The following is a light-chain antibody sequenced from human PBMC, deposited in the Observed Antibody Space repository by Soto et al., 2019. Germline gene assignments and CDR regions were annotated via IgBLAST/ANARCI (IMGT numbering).Light chain of an antibody. CDR1: QDINIY. CDR2: AAS. J-gene: IGKJ4*01. Sequence: DIQMTQSPSSLSASVGDRVTITCRAGQDINIYLAWYQQKPGKVPKLLISAASTLQSGVPSRFSGSGSGTDFTLTISRLQPEDVANYYCQKYDGAPLTFGGGTKVEIK. V-gene: IGKV1-27*01. CDR3: QKYDGAPLT.